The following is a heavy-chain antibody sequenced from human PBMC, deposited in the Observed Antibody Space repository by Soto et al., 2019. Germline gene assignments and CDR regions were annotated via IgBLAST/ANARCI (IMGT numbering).Heavy chain of an antibody. CDR3: ARDIAAAGLNWFDP. CDR1: GYTFTSYG. CDR2: ISAYNGNT. V-gene: IGHV1-18*01. D-gene: IGHD6-13*01. Sequence: ASVKVSCKASGYTFTSYGISWVRQSPGQGLEWMGWISAYNGNTNYAQKLQGRVTMTTDTSTSTAYMELRSLRSDDTAVYYCARDIAAAGLNWFDPWGQGTLVTVSS. J-gene: IGHJ5*02.